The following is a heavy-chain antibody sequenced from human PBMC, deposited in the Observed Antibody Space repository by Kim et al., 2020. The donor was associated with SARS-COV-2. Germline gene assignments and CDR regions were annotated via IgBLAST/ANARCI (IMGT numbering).Heavy chain of an antibody. V-gene: IGHV1-3*04. CDR2: INTGNDKT. Sequence: ASVKVSCKTSGYSFTSYAIHWVRQAPGQRLEWLGWINTGNDKTRYSQKFQNRVTIVRDTSASTTYMELSSLISEDPAVYYCVRELRPRGDSCYSHWGQGTLVTVSS. CDR3: VRELRPRGDSCYSH. J-gene: IGHJ4*02. CDR1: GYSFTSYA. D-gene: IGHD2-15*01.